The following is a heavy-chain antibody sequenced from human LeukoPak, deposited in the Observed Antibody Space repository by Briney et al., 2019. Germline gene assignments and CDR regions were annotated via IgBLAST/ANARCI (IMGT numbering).Heavy chain of an antibody. CDR2: IIPILGIA. Sequence: ASVKVSCKASGGTFSSYAISWVRQAPGQGLEWMGRIIPILGIANYAQKFQGRVTITRDTSASTAYMELSSLRSEDTAVYYCARGDLDWLLTLFDYWGQGTLVTVSS. CDR1: GGTFSSYA. CDR3: ARGDLDWLLTLFDY. D-gene: IGHD3-9*01. J-gene: IGHJ4*02. V-gene: IGHV1-69*04.